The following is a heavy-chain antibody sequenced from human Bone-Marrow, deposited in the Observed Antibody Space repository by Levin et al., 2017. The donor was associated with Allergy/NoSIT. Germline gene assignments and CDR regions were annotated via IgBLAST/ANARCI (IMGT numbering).Heavy chain of an antibody. Sequence: ASVKVSCKASGYTFTSYGISWVRQAPGQGLEWMGWISAYNGNTNYAQKLQGRVTMTTDTSTSTAYMELRSLRSDDTAVYYCAREGLYYYDSSGYYDAFDIWGQGTMVTVSS. D-gene: IGHD3-22*01. V-gene: IGHV1-18*01. CDR2: ISAYNGNT. J-gene: IGHJ3*02. CDR1: GYTFTSYG. CDR3: AREGLYYYDSSGYYDAFDI.